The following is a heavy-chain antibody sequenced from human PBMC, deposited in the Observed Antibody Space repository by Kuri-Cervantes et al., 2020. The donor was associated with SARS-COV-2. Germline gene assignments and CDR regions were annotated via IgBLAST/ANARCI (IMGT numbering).Heavy chain of an antibody. D-gene: IGHD3-3*01. CDR3: ARQMMSSITIFGVVITRNWFDP. CDR2: IYYSGST. CDR1: GGPISSSSYY. V-gene: IGHV4-39*01. Sequence: SETLSLTCTVSGGPISSSSYYWGWIRQPPGKGLEWIGSIYYSGSTYHNPSLKSRVTISVDTSKNQFSLKLSSVTAADTAVYYCARQMMSSITIFGVVITRNWFDPWGQGTLVTVSS. J-gene: IGHJ5*02.